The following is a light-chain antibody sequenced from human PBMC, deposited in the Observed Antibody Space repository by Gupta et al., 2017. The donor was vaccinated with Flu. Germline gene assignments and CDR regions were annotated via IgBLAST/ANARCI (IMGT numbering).Light chain of an antibody. V-gene: IGKV1-27*01. CDR3: QKENSAPIT. CDR1: QGISNY. J-gene: IGKJ4*01. Sequence: DIQMTQSPSSLSASVGDRVTITCRASQGISNYLAWYQQKPGKVPKLLIYAASTLQSGVPSRFSGSGSGTALTLTISSLQLKAVAPYYSQKENSAPITFGRGTKVEIK. CDR2: AAS.